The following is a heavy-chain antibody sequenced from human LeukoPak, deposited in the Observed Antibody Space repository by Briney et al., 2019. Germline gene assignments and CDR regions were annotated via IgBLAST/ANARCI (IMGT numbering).Heavy chain of an antibody. V-gene: IGHV4-39*07. Sequence: SETLSLTCTVSGGSVSSPSYYWGWIRQPPGKGLEWIGSIYYSGGTYYNPSLKSRVTISVDTSKNQFSLKLSSVTAADTAVYYCARATAVVVAATSDAFDIWGQGTMVTVSS. D-gene: IGHD2-15*01. CDR1: GGSVSSPSYY. J-gene: IGHJ3*02. CDR3: ARATAVVVAATSDAFDI. CDR2: IYYSGGT.